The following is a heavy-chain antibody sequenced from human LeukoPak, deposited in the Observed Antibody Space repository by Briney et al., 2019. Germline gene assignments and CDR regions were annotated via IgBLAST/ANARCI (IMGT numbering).Heavy chain of an antibody. Sequence: KAGGSLRLSCAASGFTFSSYSMNWVRQAAGKGLEWVSSISSSSSYIYYADSVKGRFTISRDNAKNSLYLQMNSLRAEDTAVYYCARDERFLEWLLSGDAFDIWGQGTMVTVS. CDR3: ARDERFLEWLLSGDAFDI. V-gene: IGHV3-21*01. CDR2: ISSSSSYI. CDR1: GFTFSSYS. D-gene: IGHD3-3*01. J-gene: IGHJ3*02.